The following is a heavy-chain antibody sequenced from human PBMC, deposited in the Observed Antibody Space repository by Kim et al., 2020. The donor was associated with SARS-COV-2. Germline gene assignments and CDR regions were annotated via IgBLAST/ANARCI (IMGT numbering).Heavy chain of an antibody. CDR3: TRVNYYYGMDV. CDR2: IRSKAYGGTT. Sequence: GGSPRLSCTASGFTFGDYAMSWFRQAPGKGLEWVGFIRSKAYGGTTEYAASVKGRFTISRDDSKSIAYLQMNSLKTEDTAVYYCTRVNYYYGMDVWGQGTTVTVSS. V-gene: IGHV3-49*03. J-gene: IGHJ6*02. CDR1: GFTFGDYA.